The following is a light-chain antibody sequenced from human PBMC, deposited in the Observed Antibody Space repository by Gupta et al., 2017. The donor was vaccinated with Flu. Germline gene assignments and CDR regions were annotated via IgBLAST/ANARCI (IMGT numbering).Light chain of an antibody. J-gene: IGKJ4*01. CDR3: QQRSNWLT. V-gene: IGKV3-11*01. Sequence: EIVLTQSPDTLSLSPGERATLPCRASQSISSYLAWYQQKPGQAPRLLIYDASNRATGIPARFSGSGSETDFTLTISSLEPEDFAVYYCQQRSNWLTFGGGTRVEIK. CDR1: QSISSY. CDR2: DAS.